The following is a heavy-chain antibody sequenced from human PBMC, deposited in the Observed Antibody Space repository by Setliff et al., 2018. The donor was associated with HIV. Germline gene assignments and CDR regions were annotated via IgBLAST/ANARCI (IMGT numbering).Heavy chain of an antibody. CDR3: AKLDYYDYSGSWARKVAIDF. CDR2: IQSGGII. Sequence: GGSLRLSCAASGFTLSNSAMTWVRQKPGRGLEWVSLIQSGGIIYYADSVKGRFTISRDNSNNILSLQMGSLRAEDTALYYCAKLDYYDYSGSWARKVAIDFWGRGTMVTVSS. CDR1: GFTLSNSA. V-gene: IGHV3-23*01. J-gene: IGHJ3*01. D-gene: IGHD3-22*01.